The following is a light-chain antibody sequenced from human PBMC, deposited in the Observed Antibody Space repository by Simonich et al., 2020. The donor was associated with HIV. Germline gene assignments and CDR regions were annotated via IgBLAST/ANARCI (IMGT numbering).Light chain of an antibody. CDR2: GAS. CDR3: QQYGSSPFT. V-gene: IGKV3-20*01. J-gene: IGKJ2*01. CDR1: PSVSSY. Sequence: EILLTQSPATLSLSPGERATLSCRASPSVSSYLAWYQQKPGQAPRLLIYGASSRATGIPDRFSGSGSGTDFTLTISRLAPEDFAVYYCQQYGSSPFTFGQGTKLEIK.